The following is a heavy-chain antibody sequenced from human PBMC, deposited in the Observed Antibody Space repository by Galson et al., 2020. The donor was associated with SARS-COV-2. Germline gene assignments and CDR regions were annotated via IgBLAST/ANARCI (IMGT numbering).Heavy chain of an antibody. CDR2: LSSNGGTS. CDR3: LAYSSTRQSY. D-gene: IGHD2-2*01. CDR1: GFIFSDYA. V-gene: IGHV3-64D*09. Sequence: GESLKISCSASGFIFSDYAMHWVRQAPGKGLEYVSALSSNGGTSFYADSVNGRFTMSRDNYKNMFYLQMTGLRVEDTALYYCLAYSSTRQSYWGQGTLVTVSS. J-gene: IGHJ4*02.